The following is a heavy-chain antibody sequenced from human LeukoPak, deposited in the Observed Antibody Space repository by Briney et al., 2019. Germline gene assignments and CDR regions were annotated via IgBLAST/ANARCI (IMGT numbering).Heavy chain of an antibody. CDR2: IYYSGST. CDR1: GGSISSSSYY. Sequence: SSETLSLTCTVSGGSISSSSYYRGWIRQPPGKGLEWIGSIYYSGSTNYNPSLKSRVTISVDTSKNQFSLKLSSVTAADTAVYYCAGLAARGVTNAFDIWGQGTMVTVSS. CDR3: AGLAARGVTNAFDI. D-gene: IGHD6-6*01. J-gene: IGHJ3*02. V-gene: IGHV4-39*07.